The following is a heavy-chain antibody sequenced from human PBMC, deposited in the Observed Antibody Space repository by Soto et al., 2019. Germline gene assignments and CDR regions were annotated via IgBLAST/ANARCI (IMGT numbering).Heavy chain of an antibody. V-gene: IGHV1-3*01. D-gene: IGHD2-15*01. Sequence: ASVKVSCKASGYTFTSYAMHWVRQAPGQRLEWMGWINAGNGNTKYSQKFQGRVTITRDTSASTAYMELSSLRSEDTAVHYCARGVAPYYFDYWGQGTLVTVSS. CDR3: ARGVAPYYFDY. CDR2: INAGNGNT. CDR1: GYTFTSYA. J-gene: IGHJ4*02.